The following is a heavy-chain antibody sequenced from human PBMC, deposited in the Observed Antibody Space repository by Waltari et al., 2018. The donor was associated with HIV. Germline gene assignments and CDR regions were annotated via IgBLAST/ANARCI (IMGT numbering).Heavy chain of an antibody. Sequence: EVQLVESGGGLVQPGGSLRPSCAASGFTFSSYWMRWVRQAPGKGLEWVANIKQDGSEKYYVDSVKGRFTISRDNAKNSLYLQMNSLRAEDTAVYYCARDELGAMVKFFDYWGQGTLVTVSS. D-gene: IGHD5-18*01. CDR1: GFTFSSYW. CDR3: ARDELGAMVKFFDY. CDR2: IKQDGSEK. J-gene: IGHJ4*02. V-gene: IGHV3-7*01.